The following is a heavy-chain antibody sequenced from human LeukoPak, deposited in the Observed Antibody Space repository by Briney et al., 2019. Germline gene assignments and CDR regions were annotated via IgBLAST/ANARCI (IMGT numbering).Heavy chain of an antibody. CDR1: GGTFSSYA. CDR3: AGGGYCSGGSCYRIDY. J-gene: IGHJ4*02. Sequence: ASVKVSCKASGGTFSSYAISWVRQAPGQGLEWMGGIIPIFGTANYARKFQGRVTITADESTSTAYMELSSLRSEDTAVYYCAGGGYCSGGSCYRIDYWGQGTLVTVSS. D-gene: IGHD2-15*01. CDR2: IIPIFGTA. V-gene: IGHV1-69*01.